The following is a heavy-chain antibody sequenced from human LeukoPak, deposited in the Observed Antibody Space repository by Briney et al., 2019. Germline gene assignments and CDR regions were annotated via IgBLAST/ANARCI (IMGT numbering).Heavy chain of an antibody. CDR3: ARDSASIAVAGTQDY. V-gene: IGHV3-7*01. D-gene: IGHD6-19*01. Sequence: GGSLRLSCAASGFTFSNYWMTWVRQAPGKGLEWVANINQDGSVKYYVDSVKGRFTISRDNAKNSVYLHMNSLRAEDTAVYYCARDSASIAVAGTQDYWGQGTLVTVSS. CDR1: GFTFSNYW. J-gene: IGHJ4*02. CDR2: INQDGSVK.